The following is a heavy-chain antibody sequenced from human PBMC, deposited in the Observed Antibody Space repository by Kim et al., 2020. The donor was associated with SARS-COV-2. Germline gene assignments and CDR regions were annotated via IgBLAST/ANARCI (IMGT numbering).Heavy chain of an antibody. V-gene: IGHV4-34*01. CDR3: ARDSRRPYYYYGMDV. J-gene: IGHJ6*02. Sequence: PSLKSRVTISVDTSKTQFSLKLSSVTAADTAVYYCARDSRRPYYYYGMDVWGQGTTVTVSS. D-gene: IGHD6-13*01.